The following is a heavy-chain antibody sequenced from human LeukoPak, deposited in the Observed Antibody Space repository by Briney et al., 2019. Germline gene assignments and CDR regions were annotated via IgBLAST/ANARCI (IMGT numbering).Heavy chain of an antibody. J-gene: IGHJ4*02. CDR1: GFTFTDYT. CDR3: ATGIRYAFDY. Sequence: GGSLRLSCATSGFTFTDYTMNWVRQAPGKGLEWVSNIRTTAEGANFAYYADSVKGRVTISRDDAKNTLYLHMNSLRGDDTSVYYCATGIRYAFDYWGQGILVTVSS. CDR2: IRTTAEGANFA. D-gene: IGHD3-9*01. V-gene: IGHV3-48*01.